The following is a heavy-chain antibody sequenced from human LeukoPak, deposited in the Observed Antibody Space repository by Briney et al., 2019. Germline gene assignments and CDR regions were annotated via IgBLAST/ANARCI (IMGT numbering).Heavy chain of an antibody. D-gene: IGHD5-12*01. Sequence: GGSLRLSCAASGFTFSSYSMNWVRQAPGKGLEWVSSISSSSSYIYYADSVKGRFTISRDNSKNTLYLQMNSLRAEDTAVYYCARDYDSGCDYWGQGTLVTVSS. CDR2: ISSSSSYI. CDR3: ARDYDSGCDY. V-gene: IGHV3-21*01. J-gene: IGHJ4*02. CDR1: GFTFSSYS.